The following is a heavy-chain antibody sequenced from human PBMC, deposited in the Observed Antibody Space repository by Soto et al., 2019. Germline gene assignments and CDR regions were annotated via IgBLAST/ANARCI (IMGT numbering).Heavy chain of an antibody. Sequence: QVQLQESGPGLVKPSETLSLTCTVSGGSISSYYWSWIRQPPGKGLEWIGYIYYSGSTNYNPSLKSRVTISVATSKNQFSLKLSSVTAADTAVYYGARDLTHYGMDVWGQGTTVTVSS. CDR2: IYYSGST. J-gene: IGHJ6*02. V-gene: IGHV4-59*01. CDR1: GGSISSYY. CDR3: ARDLTHYGMDV.